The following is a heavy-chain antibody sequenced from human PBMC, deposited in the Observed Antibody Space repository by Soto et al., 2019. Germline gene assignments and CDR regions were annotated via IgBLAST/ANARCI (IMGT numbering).Heavy chain of an antibody. CDR3: ARVRWSGYYTGTFDY. V-gene: IGHV4-59*01. CDR2: IYYSGST. D-gene: IGHD3-3*01. Sequence: SETLSLTCTVSGGSISSYYWSWIRQPPGKGLEWIGYIYYSGSTNYNPSLKSRVTISVDTSKNQFSLKLSSVTAADTAVYYCARVRWSGYYTGTFDYWGQGTLVTVS. CDR1: GGSISSYY. J-gene: IGHJ4*02.